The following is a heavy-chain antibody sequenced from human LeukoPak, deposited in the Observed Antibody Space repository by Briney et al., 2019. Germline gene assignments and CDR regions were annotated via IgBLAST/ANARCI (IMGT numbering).Heavy chain of an antibody. Sequence: GASVKVSCKASGYTFTSYGISWVRQAPGQGLEWMGWISAYNGNTNYAQKLQGRVTMTTDTSTSTAYMELRSLRSDDTAVYYCAREPLEWLLNAAGYYYMDVWGKGTTVTVSS. J-gene: IGHJ6*03. D-gene: IGHD3-3*01. CDR1: GYTFTSYG. V-gene: IGHV1-18*01. CDR3: AREPLEWLLNAAGYYYMDV. CDR2: ISAYNGNT.